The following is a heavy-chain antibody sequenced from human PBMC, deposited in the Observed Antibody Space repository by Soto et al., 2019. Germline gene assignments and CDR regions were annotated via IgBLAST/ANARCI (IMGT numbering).Heavy chain of an antibody. V-gene: IGHV5-10-1*01. CDR2: IDPSDSYT. CDR1: GYSFTSYW. D-gene: IGHD2-2*01. Sequence: PGESLKISCKGSGYSFTSYWISWVRQMPGKGLEWMGRIDPSDSYTNYSPSFQGHVTISADKSISTAYLQWSSLKASDTATYYCARRGYCSSSSCYFHYYGMDVWGQGTTVTVSS. CDR3: ARRGYCSSSSCYFHYYGMDV. J-gene: IGHJ6*02.